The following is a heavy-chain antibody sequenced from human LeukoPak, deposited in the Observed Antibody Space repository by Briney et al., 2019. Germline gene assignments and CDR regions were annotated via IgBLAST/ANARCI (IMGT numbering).Heavy chain of an antibody. D-gene: IGHD3-10*01. J-gene: IGHJ3*02. Sequence: PSETLSLTCAVYGGSFSGYYWSWIRQPPGKGLEWIGEINHSGSTNYNPSLKSRVTISVDTSKNQFSLKRSSVTAADTAVYYCARGRRPYGSGGYYSSHCHAFDIWGQGTMVTVSS. CDR3: ARGRRPYGSGGYYSSHCHAFDI. CDR2: INHSGST. V-gene: IGHV4-34*01. CDR1: GGSFSGYY.